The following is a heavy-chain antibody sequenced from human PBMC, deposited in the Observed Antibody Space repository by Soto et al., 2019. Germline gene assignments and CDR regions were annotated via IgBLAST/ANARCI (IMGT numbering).Heavy chain of an antibody. D-gene: IGHD3-10*01. Sequence: ASVKVSSKASGDTFIKYAIPWVRTAPGQRLVWMVCIGAGGGNRRFSQKFQGRVTITKDTPASTVYMELISLRSEDTAVYYCARGSEGSSSLLASYYYGMDVWGQGSTVTVSS. CDR1: GDTFIKYA. J-gene: IGHJ6*02. V-gene: IGHV1-3*01. CDR3: ARGSEGSSSLLASYYYGMDV. CDR2: IGAGGGNR.